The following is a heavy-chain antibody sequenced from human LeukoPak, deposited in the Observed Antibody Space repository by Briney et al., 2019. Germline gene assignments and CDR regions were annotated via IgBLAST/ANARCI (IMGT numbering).Heavy chain of an antibody. CDR3: ARPLGTAPAPFDY. CDR2: IYPDDSDT. Sequence: GESLKISCQGSGYSFRTYWIGWVRQTPGKGLEYMGIIYPDDSDTRYSPSFQGQVTISADKSISTAYLQWSSLKASDTGIYYCARPLGTAPAPFDYWGQGTLVTVSS. CDR1: GYSFRTYW. D-gene: IGHD5-18*01. J-gene: IGHJ4*02. V-gene: IGHV5-51*01.